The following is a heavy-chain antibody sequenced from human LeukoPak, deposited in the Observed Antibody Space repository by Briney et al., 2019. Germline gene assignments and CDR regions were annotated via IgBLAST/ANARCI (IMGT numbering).Heavy chain of an antibody. J-gene: IGHJ4*02. CDR3: ASFMTTVTRAY. D-gene: IGHD4-11*01. Sequence: GGSLRLSCAASGFTFSTYGMHWVRQAPGKGLEWVANTKQDGSEKYYVDSVKGRFTISRDNAKNSLYLQMNSLRAEDTAVYYCASFMTTVTRAYWGQGTLVTVSS. V-gene: IGHV3-7*01. CDR2: TKQDGSEK. CDR1: GFTFSTYG.